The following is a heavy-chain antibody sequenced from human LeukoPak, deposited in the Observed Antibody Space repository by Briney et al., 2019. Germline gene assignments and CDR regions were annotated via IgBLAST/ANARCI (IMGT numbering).Heavy chain of an antibody. V-gene: IGHV1-8*01. CDR1: GYTFTSYD. CDR3: ARGKTYYDFWSGYYSRHYYFDY. D-gene: IGHD3-3*01. J-gene: IGHJ4*02. Sequence: ASVKVSCKASGYTFTSYDINWVRQATGQGLEWMGWMNPNSGNTGYAQKFQGRVTMTRNTSISTAYMELSSLRSEDTAVYYCARGKTYYDFWSGYYSRHYYFDYWGQGTLVTVSS. CDR2: MNPNSGNT.